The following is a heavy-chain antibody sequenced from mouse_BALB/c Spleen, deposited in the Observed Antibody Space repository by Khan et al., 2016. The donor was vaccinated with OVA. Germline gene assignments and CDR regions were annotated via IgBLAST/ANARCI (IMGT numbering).Heavy chain of an antibody. CDR2: IRYDGNS. D-gene: IGHD3-1*01. V-gene: IGHV3-6*02. CDR3: GRGGSSVPAWFAY. J-gene: IGHJ3*01. Sequence: EVQLQESGPGLVKPSQSLSLTCSVTGYSITSGYFWNWIRQFPGNKLEWMGYIRYDGNSNYNPSLKNRISITRDTSKNQFFLKLNSVTPEDTSTXYFGRGGSSVPAWFAYWGQGTLVTVSA. CDR1: GYSITSGYF.